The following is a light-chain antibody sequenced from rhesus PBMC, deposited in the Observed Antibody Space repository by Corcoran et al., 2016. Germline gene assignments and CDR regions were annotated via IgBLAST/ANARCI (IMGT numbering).Light chain of an antibody. J-gene: IGKJ4*01. CDR1: QSLLHSNGYTY. CDR2: FGS. V-gene: IGKV2-91*01. Sequence: DIVMTQTPLSLPVTPGEPASISCRSSQSLLHSNGYTYLFWYLQKPGPSPQLLIYFGSNRVSGVPDRFRGSGSGTDVTLKISRVECEDVGVYYCLQDIQFPLTFGGGTKVEIK. CDR3: LQDIQFPLT.